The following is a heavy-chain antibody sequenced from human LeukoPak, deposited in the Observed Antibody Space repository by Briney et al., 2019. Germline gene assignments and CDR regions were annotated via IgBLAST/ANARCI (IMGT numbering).Heavy chain of an antibody. V-gene: IGHV3-30*04. D-gene: IGHD5-12*01. CDR3: ARDASSDYDLGRYYFDH. Sequence: GGSLRLSCEASGFTFSRYAIHWVRQTPGKRPERVAVISYDGTNEYFADSVKGRFTISRSNSKNTVYLQMNSLRTEDTALYYCARDASSDYDLGRYYFDHWGQGTLVTVSS. CDR1: GFTFSRYA. CDR2: ISYDGTNE. J-gene: IGHJ4*02.